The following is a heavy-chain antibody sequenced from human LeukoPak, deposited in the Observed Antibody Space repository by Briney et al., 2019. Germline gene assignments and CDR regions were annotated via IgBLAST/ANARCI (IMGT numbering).Heavy chain of an antibody. CDR2: INHSGST. Sequence: SETLSLTCTVSGDSISNYYWSWIRQPPGKGLEWIGEINHSGSTNYNPSLKSRVTISVDTSKNQFSLKLSSVTAADTAVYYCARGLSVIVYWGQGTLVTVSS. CDR1: GDSISNYY. V-gene: IGHV4-34*01. CDR3: ARGLSVIVY. J-gene: IGHJ4*02.